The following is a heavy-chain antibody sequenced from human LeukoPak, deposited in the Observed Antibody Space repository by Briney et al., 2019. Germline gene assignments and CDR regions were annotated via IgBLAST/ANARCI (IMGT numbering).Heavy chain of an antibody. Sequence: SETLSLTCTVSGGSISSYYWSWIRQPPRKRLEWIGYVYFSGSTNYNPSLKSRVTISVDTSKNQFSLKLSSVTAADTAVYYCARFDPSYFDYWGQGSLVTVSS. CDR2: VYFSGST. CDR1: GGSISSYY. V-gene: IGHV4-59*01. CDR3: ARFDPSYFDY. J-gene: IGHJ4*02.